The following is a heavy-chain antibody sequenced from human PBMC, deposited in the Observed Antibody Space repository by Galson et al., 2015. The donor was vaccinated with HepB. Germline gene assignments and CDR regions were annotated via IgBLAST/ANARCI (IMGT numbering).Heavy chain of an antibody. V-gene: IGHV3-30-3*01. CDR3: ARDQSSVGIAAAGYFDY. J-gene: IGHJ4*02. D-gene: IGHD6-13*01. CDR2: ISYDGSNK. CDR1: GFTFSSYA. Sequence: SLRLSCAASGFTFSSYAMHWVRQAPGKGLEWVAVISYDGSNKYYADSVKGRFTISRDNSKNTLYLQMNSLRAEDTAVYYCARDQSSVGIAAAGYFDYWGQGTLVTVSS.